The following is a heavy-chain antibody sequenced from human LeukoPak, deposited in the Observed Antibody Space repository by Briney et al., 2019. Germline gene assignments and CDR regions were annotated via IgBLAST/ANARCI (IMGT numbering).Heavy chain of an antibody. CDR1: GFTFSSYG. V-gene: IGHV3-30*02. D-gene: IGHD2-2*02. CDR2: IRYDGSNK. CDR3: AKDRFRGYRSSTSCYRGVGY. Sequence: PGGSLRLSCAASGFTFSSYGMHWVRQAPGKGLEWVAFIRYDGSNKYYADSVKGRFTISRDNSKNTLYLQMNSLRAEDTAVYYCAKDRFRGYRSSTSCYRGVGYWGQGTLVTVSS. J-gene: IGHJ4*02.